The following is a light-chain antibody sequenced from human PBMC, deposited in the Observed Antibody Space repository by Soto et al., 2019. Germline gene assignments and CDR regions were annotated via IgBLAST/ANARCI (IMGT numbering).Light chain of an antibody. Sequence: EIVMTQSPATLSVSPGERVTLSCRASHSVSSNLAWYQQKPGQAPRLLIYGASTRATGIPARFSGSGSGTGFTLTISSLQSEDFAVYYCQHYNNWPPWTFGPGTKVEIK. CDR1: HSVSSN. CDR3: QHYNNWPPWT. J-gene: IGKJ1*01. CDR2: GAS. V-gene: IGKV3-15*01.